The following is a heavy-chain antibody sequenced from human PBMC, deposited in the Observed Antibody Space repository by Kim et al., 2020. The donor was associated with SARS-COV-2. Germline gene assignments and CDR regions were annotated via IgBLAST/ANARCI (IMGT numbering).Heavy chain of an antibody. CDR1: GGSFSGYY. CDR3: ARVSYGDLGRYGSGRPNKLDY. D-gene: IGHD3-10*01. CDR2: INHSGST. V-gene: IGHV4-34*01. Sequence: SQTLSLTCAVYGGSFSGYYWSWIRQPPGKGLEWIGEINHSGSTNYNPSLKSRVTISVDTSKNQFSLKLSSVTAADTAVYYCARVSYGDLGRYGSGRPNKLDYWGQGTLVTVSS. J-gene: IGHJ4*02.